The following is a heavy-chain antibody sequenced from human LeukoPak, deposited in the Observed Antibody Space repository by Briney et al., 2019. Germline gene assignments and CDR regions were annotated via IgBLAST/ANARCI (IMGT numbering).Heavy chain of an antibody. J-gene: IGHJ5*02. CDR2: INPSGGST. D-gene: IGHD2-21*02. Sequence: ASVKVSCKASGYTFTSYYIHWVRQAPGQGLEWMGVINPSGGSTSYSQKFQGRVTMTRDMSTSTVYMELSSLRSEDTAMYYCARDYCGGDCRETSWFDPWGQGTLVTVSS. CDR3: ARDYCGGDCRETSWFDP. V-gene: IGHV1-46*01. CDR1: GYTFTSYY.